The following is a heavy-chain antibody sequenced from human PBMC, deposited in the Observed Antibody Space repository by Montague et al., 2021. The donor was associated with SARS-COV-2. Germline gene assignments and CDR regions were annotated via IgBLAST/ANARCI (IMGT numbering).Heavy chain of an antibody. V-gene: IGHV4-31*03. Sequence: TLSLTCTVSGRSISSGGYYWSWLRQHSGKGLEWIGYIYYSGSSYYNPSLKSRVNISVDTSKNQFSLKLSSVTAADTAVYYCARAFVSDVYYYGMDVWGQGTTVTVSS. CDR1: GRSISSGGYY. CDR2: IYYSGSS. CDR3: ARAFVSDVYYYGMDV. D-gene: IGHD3-16*01. J-gene: IGHJ6*02.